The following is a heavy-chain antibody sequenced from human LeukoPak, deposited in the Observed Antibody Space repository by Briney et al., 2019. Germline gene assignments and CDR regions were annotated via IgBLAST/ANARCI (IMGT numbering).Heavy chain of an antibody. Sequence: ASVKVSCKASGYTFTSYGISWVRQAPGQGLEWMGWISAYNGNTNYAQKLQGRVTMTTDTSTSTAYMELRSLRSDDTAVYYCARDQLEPTNYSGVDVWGQGTTVTVSS. D-gene: IGHD1-1*01. J-gene: IGHJ6*02. V-gene: IGHV1-18*01. CDR1: GYTFTSYG. CDR3: ARDQLEPTNYSGVDV. CDR2: ISAYNGNT.